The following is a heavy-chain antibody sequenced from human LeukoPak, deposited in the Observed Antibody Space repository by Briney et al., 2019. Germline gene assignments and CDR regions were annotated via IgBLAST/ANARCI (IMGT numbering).Heavy chain of an antibody. CDR3: ASFYYYDSSGYYPPFFEY. D-gene: IGHD3-22*01. V-gene: IGHV3-7*01. J-gene: IGHJ4*02. Sequence: GGSLRLSCAASGFTVSSNYMSWVRQAPGKGLEWVANIKQDGSEKYYVDSVKGRFTISRDNAKNSLYLQMNSLRAEDTAVYYCASFYYYDSSGYYPPFFEYWGQGTLVTVSS. CDR2: IKQDGSEK. CDR1: GFTVSSNY.